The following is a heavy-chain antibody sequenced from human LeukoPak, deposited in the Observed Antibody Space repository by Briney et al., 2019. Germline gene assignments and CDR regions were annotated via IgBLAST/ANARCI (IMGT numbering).Heavy chain of an antibody. CDR2: IYYSGLT. J-gene: IGHJ4*02. CDR1: GASISSSSSS. D-gene: IGHD4-17*01. CDR3: ASGTFDDYGDYDRGDYFDH. V-gene: IGHV4-39*02. Sequence: SETLSLTCTVSGASISSSSSSWGWVRQPPGKGPEWIGSIYYSGLTYDNPSLKSRVPISVDPSKTHFSLKVSSVTAADTAVYYCASGTFDDYGDYDRGDYFDHWGQGTLVTVSS.